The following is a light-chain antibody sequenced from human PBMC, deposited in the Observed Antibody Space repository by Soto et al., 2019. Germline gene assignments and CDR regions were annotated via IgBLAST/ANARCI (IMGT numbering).Light chain of an antibody. CDR1: QSVSSSY. Sequence: IVCTHTPHTLALSPVGRAHLSRRAIQSVSSSYLAWYQQKPGQAPRLLIYGASTRATGIPARFSGSGSETEFTLTITSLQSEDFAVYYCQHYNNWPAWTFGQGSMVDIK. CDR3: QHYNNWPAWT. V-gene: IGKV3D-15*01. CDR2: GAS. J-gene: IGKJ1*01.